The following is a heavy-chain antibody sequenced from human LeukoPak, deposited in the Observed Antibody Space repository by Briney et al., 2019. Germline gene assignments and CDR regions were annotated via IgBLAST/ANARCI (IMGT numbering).Heavy chain of an antibody. Sequence: GRSLRLSCAASGFTFSSHAMHWVRQAPGKGLEWVAVISYDGSNKYYADSVKGRFTISRDNSKNTLYLQMNSLRAEDTAVYYCARGRYQYSIAVAGRLDYWGQGTLVTVSS. CDR2: ISYDGSNK. D-gene: IGHD6-19*01. CDR3: ARGRYQYSIAVAGRLDY. CDR1: GFTFSSHA. J-gene: IGHJ4*02. V-gene: IGHV3-30-3*01.